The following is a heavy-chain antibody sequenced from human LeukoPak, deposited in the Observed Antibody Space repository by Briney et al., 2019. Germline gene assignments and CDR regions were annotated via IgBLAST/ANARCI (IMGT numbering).Heavy chain of an antibody. V-gene: IGHV4-34*01. J-gene: IGHJ6*03. Sequence: SETLSLTCAVYGGSFSGYYWSWIRQPPGKGLEWIGEINHSGSTNYNPSLKSRVTISVDTSKNQFSLKLSSVTAADTAVYYCARHSSIAAPAHYMDVWGKGTTVTVSS. D-gene: IGHD6-6*01. CDR3: ARHSSIAAPAHYMDV. CDR1: GGSFSGYY. CDR2: INHSGST.